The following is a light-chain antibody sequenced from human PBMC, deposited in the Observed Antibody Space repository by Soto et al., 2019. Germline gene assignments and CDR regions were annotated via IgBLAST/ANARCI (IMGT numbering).Light chain of an antibody. J-gene: IGKJ4*01. CDR2: GAS. V-gene: IGKV3-15*01. CDR1: QSVSGN. Sequence: EIVMTQSPATLSVSPGERATLSCRASQSVSGNLAWYQQKPGQAPRLLIYGASTRATGVPARFSGSGSGTEYTLTISSLQSEEFALHHCQQYHNWPPFTFGGGTKVDI. CDR3: QQYHNWPPFT.